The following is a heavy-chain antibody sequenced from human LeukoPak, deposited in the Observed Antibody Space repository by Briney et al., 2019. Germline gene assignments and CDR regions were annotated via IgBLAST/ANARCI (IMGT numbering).Heavy chain of an antibody. Sequence: SETLSLTCTVSGGSISSYYWSWIRQPPGKGLEWIGYIYYSGSPNYNPSLKSRVTISLDTSKNHFSLRLSSVTAADTAVYYCARLNYYYYYGMDVWGQGTTVTVSS. CDR3: ARLNYYYYYGMDV. J-gene: IGHJ6*02. CDR2: IYYSGSP. V-gene: IGHV4-59*08. CDR1: GGSISSYY.